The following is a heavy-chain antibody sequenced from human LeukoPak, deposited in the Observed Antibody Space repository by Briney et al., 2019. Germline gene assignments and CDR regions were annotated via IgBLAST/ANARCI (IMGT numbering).Heavy chain of an antibody. Sequence: GGSLRLSCAASGFTFSSYWMHWVRQAPGKGLVWVSAISGGGGNTYYADSVKGRFTISRDNSKNTLYLQMNSLRAEDTAVYYCGKNRYSGSLSPFDIWGQGTMVTVSS. V-gene: IGHV3-23*01. CDR1: GFTFSSYW. D-gene: IGHD1-26*01. CDR3: GKNRYSGSLSPFDI. CDR2: ISGGGGNT. J-gene: IGHJ3*02.